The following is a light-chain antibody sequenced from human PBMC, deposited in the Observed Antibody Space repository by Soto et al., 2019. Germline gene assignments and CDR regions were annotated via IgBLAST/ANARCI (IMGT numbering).Light chain of an antibody. Sequence: DIQMTQSPSTLSASVGDRVTITCLASQSISSWLAWYQQKPGKAPKLLIYDASSLESGVPSRFSGSGSGTEFTLTISSLQPDDSATYYCQQYESHSETFGQGTKVDI. V-gene: IGKV1-5*01. CDR3: QQYESHSET. J-gene: IGKJ1*01. CDR2: DAS. CDR1: QSISSW.